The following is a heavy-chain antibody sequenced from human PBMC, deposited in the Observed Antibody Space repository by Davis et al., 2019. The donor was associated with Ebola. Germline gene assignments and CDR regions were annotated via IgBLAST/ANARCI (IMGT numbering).Heavy chain of an antibody. CDR2: ISAYNGNT. Sequence: ASVKVSCKASGGTFSSYAISWVRQAPGQGLEWMGWISAYNGNTNYAQKLQGRVTMTTDTSTSTAYMELRSLRSDDTAVYYCARYRSSTSCYDYWGQGTLVTVSS. CDR1: GGTFSSYA. V-gene: IGHV1-18*01. CDR3: ARYRSSTSCYDY. J-gene: IGHJ4*02. D-gene: IGHD2-2*01.